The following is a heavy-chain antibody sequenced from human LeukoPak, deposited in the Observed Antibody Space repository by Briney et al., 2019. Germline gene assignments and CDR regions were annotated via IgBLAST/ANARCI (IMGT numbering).Heavy chain of an antibody. V-gene: IGHV1-2*02. Sequence: ASVKVSCKASGYTFTGYYMHWVRRAPGQGLEWMGWINPDSGGTNYAQKFQGRVTMTRDTSISTAYMELSRLRSDDTAVYYCAREHCSSTSCYADYYYYGMDVWGQGTTVTVSS. J-gene: IGHJ6*02. CDR2: INPDSGGT. CDR3: AREHCSSTSCYADYYYYGMDV. CDR1: GYTFTGYY. D-gene: IGHD2-2*01.